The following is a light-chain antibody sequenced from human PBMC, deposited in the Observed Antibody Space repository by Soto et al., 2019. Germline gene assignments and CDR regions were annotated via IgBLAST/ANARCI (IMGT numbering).Light chain of an antibody. CDR1: QSVSNNY. V-gene: IGKV3D-20*02. CDR3: QQRSNWPPSIT. J-gene: IGKJ5*01. Sequence: EIVLTQSPGTLSLSPWERATLSCRASQSVSNNYLAWYQQKLGQAPRLLIYGASNRATGIPDRFSGSGSGTDFTLTISRLEPEDFAVYYCQQRSNWPPSITFGQGTRLEIK. CDR2: GAS.